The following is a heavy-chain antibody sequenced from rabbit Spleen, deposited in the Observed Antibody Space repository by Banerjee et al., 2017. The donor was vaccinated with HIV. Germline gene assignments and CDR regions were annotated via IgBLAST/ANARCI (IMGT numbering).Heavy chain of an antibody. V-gene: IGHV1S7*01. CDR3: ARAIVPWLGLTRLDL. CDR2: IYSAKGST. CDR1: GIDFTNYY. J-gene: IGHJ3*01. Sequence: QLTETGGGLVQPGGSLTLSCKASGIDFTNYYITLVRQAPGKGLEWIGIIYSAKGSTDYASWVNGRFPISSDNAQSTVDLKMTSLTAADTATYFCARAIVPWLGLTRLDLWGPGTLVTVS. D-gene: IGHD4-1*01.